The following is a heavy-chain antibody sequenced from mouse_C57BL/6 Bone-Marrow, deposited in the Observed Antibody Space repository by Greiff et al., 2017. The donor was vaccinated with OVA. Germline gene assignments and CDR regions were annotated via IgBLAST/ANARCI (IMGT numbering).Heavy chain of an antibody. Sequence: EVQVVESGGGLVQPGGSMKLSCAASGFTFSDAWMDWVRQSPEKGLEWVAEIRNKANNHATYYAESVKGRFTISRDDSKSSVYLQMNSLRAEDTGIYYCTRQGFYAMDYWGQGASVTVSS. CDR1: GFTFSDAW. J-gene: IGHJ4*01. CDR3: TRQGFYAMDY. CDR2: IRNKANNHAT. V-gene: IGHV6-6*01.